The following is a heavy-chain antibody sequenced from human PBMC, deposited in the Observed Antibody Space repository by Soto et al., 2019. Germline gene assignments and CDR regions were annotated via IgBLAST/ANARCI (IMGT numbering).Heavy chain of an antibody. CDR3: ARSVFP. CDR2: IYYSGST. CDR1: GGSISSGGYY. J-gene: IGHJ5*02. V-gene: IGHV4-31*01. Sequence: QVQLQESGPGLVKPSQTLSLTCTVSGGSISSGGYYWSWIRQHPGKGLEWIGYIYYSGSTYYNPSLXXXVTIXVXTXXXXFSLXLTSVTXADXAVYYCARSVFPWGQGTLVTVSS.